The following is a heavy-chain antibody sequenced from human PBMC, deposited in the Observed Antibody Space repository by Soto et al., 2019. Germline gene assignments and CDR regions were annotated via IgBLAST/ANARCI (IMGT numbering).Heavy chain of an antibody. CDR2: ISAYTGNT. D-gene: IGHD1-26*01. V-gene: IGHV1-18*01. CDR1: GYTFTSYG. J-gene: IGHJ6*02. Sequence: QVQLVQSGAEVKKPGASVKVSCKASGYTFTSYGISWVRQAPGQGLEWMGWISAYTGNTNYAQKLQGRVTMTTDTSTRTAYMGLRRLRSDDTAVYYCARDQPYGRDYYYGMDVWGQGTTVTVSS. CDR3: ARDQPYGRDYYYGMDV.